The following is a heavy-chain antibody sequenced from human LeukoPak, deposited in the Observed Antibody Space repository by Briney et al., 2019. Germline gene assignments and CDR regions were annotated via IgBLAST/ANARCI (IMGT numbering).Heavy chain of an antibody. J-gene: IGHJ4*02. CDR2: ISSSSSYI. Sequence: GGSLRLSCAASGFTFSSYSMNWVRQAPGKGLEWVSSISSSSSYIYYADSVKGRFTISRDNSKNTLYLQMNSLRAEDTAVYYCATGRSGSYSYYFDYWGQGTLVTVSS. D-gene: IGHD1-26*01. V-gene: IGHV3-21*04. CDR1: GFTFSSYS. CDR3: ATGRSGSYSYYFDY.